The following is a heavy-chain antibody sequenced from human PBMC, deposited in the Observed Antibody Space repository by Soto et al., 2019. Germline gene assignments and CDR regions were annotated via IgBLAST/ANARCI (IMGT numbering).Heavy chain of an antibody. Sequence: QVQLVESGGGVVQPGTSLRLSCAASGFTFRNYGMHWVRQAPGKGLGWVALIRYDENNKYYADSVKGRFTISRDNSKNTLYLHMNSLSVEDTAVYYCAIDSVWTFDYFGQATLVTLSS. CDR1: GFTFRNYG. J-gene: IGHJ4*02. V-gene: IGHV3-33*01. D-gene: IGHD2-21*01. CDR2: IRYDENNK. CDR3: AIDSVWTFDY.